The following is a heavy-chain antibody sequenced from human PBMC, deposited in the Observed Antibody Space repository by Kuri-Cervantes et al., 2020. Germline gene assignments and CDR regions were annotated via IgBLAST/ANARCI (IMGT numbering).Heavy chain of an antibody. CDR3: ARGESDIVVVPAAIHKDY. CDR1: GYTFTSYA. D-gene: IGHD2-2*01. J-gene: IGHJ4*02. CDR2: INAGNGNT. V-gene: IGHV1-3*01. Sequence: ASVKVSCKASGYTFTSYAMHWVRQAPGQRLEWMGWINAGNGNTKYSQKFQGRVTITRDTSASTAYMELSSLRSEDTAVYYCARGESDIVVVPAAIHKDYWGQGTLVTVSS.